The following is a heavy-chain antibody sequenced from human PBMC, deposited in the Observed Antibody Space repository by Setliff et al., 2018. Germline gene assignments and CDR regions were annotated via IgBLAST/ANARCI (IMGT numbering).Heavy chain of an antibody. D-gene: IGHD6-19*01. CDR3: ANHNPSRRAVTGTPIDY. CDR2: ISGDSAYI. J-gene: IGHJ4*02. V-gene: IGHV3-23*01. CDR1: GFTFSNS. Sequence: PGGSLRLSCAASGFTFSNSMSWVRQAPGKGLEWVSAISGDSAYIYYADSVQGRFTISRDNSKNTLYLQMNSLRAEDTALYYCANHNPSRRAVTGTPIDYWGQGTLGTVSS.